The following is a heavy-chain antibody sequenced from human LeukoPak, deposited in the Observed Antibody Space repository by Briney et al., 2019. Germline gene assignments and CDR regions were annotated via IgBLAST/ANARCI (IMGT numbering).Heavy chain of an antibody. V-gene: IGHV3-23*01. CDR1: GFTFASYA. CDR2: INNNGGTT. Sequence: GGSLRLSCAASGFTFASYAMSWVRQTPGKGLEWVSTINNNGGTTYYADSLKGRFTISRDNAKNSLYLQMHSLRAEDTALYFCARDPYSGSYGNYYYYYMDVWGKGTTVTISS. CDR3: ARDPYSGSYGNYYYYYMDV. D-gene: IGHD1-26*01. J-gene: IGHJ6*03.